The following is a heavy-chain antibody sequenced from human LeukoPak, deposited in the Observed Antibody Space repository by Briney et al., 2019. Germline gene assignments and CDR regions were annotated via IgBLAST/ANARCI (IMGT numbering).Heavy chain of an antibody. CDR2: INHSGST. V-gene: IGHV4-34*01. CDR1: GGSFSGYY. D-gene: IGHD6-19*01. J-gene: IGHJ4*02. Sequence: SETLSLTCAVYGGSFSGYYWSWIRQPPGKGLEWIGEINHSGSTNYNPSLKSRVTISVDTSKNQFSLKLSSATAADTAVYYCARGAIAVADYWGQGTLVTVSS. CDR3: ARGAIAVADY.